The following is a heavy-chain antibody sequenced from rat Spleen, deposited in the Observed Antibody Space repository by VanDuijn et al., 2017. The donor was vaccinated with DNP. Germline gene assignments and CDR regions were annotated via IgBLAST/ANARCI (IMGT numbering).Heavy chain of an antibody. Sequence: EVQLVESGGGLVQPGRSLKLSCAASGFTFSNFGMAWVRQAPKKGLEWVATITASSGTTYYRDSVKGRFTISRDNAKNTLFLQMDSLRSEDTATYYCATSGYGYDGYPFAYWGQGTLVTVSS. CDR2: ITASSGTT. CDR3: ATSGYGYDGYPFAY. J-gene: IGHJ3*01. V-gene: IGHV5S13*01. CDR1: GFTFSNFG. D-gene: IGHD1-12*03.